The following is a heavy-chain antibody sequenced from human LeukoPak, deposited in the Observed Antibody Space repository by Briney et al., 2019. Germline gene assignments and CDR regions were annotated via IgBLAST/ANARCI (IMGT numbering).Heavy chain of an antibody. CDR1: GGSISSSSYY. J-gene: IGHJ4*02. V-gene: IGHV4-39*01. D-gene: IGHD4-23*01. CDR3: ARLFGNSDFDY. Sequence: PSETLSLTCTVSGGSISSSSYYWGWIRQPPGKGLEWIGSIYYSGSTYYNPSLKSRVTISVDTSKNQFSLKLSSVTAADTAVYYCARLFGNSDFDYWGQGTLVTVSS. CDR2: IYYSGST.